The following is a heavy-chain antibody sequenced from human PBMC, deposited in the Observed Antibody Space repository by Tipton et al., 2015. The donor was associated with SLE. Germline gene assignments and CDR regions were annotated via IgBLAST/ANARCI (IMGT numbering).Heavy chain of an antibody. CDR3: ARGGGIRFLEWDYYYMDV. CDR1: GGSFSGYY. D-gene: IGHD3-3*01. Sequence: TLSLTYAVYGGSFSGYYWSWIRQPPGKGLEWIGEINHSGSTNYNPSLKSRVTISVDTSKNQFSLKLSSVTAADTAVYYCARGGGIRFLEWDYYYMDVWGKGTTVTVSS. CDR2: INHSGST. V-gene: IGHV4-34*01. J-gene: IGHJ6*03.